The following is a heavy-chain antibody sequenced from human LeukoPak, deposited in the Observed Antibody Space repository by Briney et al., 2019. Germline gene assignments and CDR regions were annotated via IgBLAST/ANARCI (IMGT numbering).Heavy chain of an antibody. CDR2: LNPNSSDT. D-gene: IGHD3-10*01. CDR1: GYSFTDYF. J-gene: IGHJ4*02. CDR3: ARMYYYGSGTYYGDY. V-gene: IGHV1-2*02. Sequence: ASVKVSCKASGYSFTDYFVHWVRQAPGQGLEWVGLLNPNSSDTNYAEKFQGRVTMIRDSSINTAYMELSRLRSDDTAVYYCARMYYYGSGTYYGDYWGQGSLVTVSS.